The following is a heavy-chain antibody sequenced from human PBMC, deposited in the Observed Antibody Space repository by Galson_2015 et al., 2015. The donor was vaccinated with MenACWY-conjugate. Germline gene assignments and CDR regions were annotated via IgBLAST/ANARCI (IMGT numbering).Heavy chain of an antibody. D-gene: IGHD6-6*01. CDR2: IYPGDSDT. CDR1: GYTFTSNW. CDR3: ARQGFGSSSLDY. J-gene: IGHJ4*02. Sequence: QSGAEVKKPGESLKISCKGSGYTFTSNWIGWVRQMPGKGLEWMGIIYPGDSDTRYTPSFQGHVTISADKSINTAYLHWGSLEASDTAMYYWARQGFGSSSLDYGGQGTLVTVSS. V-gene: IGHV5-51*01.